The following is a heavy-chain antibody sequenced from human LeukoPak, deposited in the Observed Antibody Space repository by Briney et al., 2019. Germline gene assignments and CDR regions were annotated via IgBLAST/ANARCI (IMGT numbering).Heavy chain of an antibody. CDR3: ARAAAEKTEDYYYYYGMDV. Sequence: GASVKVSCKASGGTFSSYAISWVRQAPGQGLEWMGRIIPILGIANYAQKFQGRVTITADKSTSTAYMELSSLRSEDTAVYYCARAAAEKTEDYYYYYGMDVWGQGTTVTVSS. CDR1: GGTFSSYA. CDR2: IIPILGIA. V-gene: IGHV1-69*04. D-gene: IGHD6-13*01. J-gene: IGHJ6*02.